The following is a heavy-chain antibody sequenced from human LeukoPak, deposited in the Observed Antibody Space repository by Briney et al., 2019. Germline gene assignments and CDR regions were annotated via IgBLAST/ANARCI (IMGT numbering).Heavy chain of an antibody. CDR1: GFTFNNYA. D-gene: IGHD2-21*02. Sequence: GGSLRLSCAASGFTFNNYAMNWFRQAPGRGLEWVSGISGGGGSGVNTYYADSVKGRFTISRDSSMNTLNLQMGNLRAEDTAVYYCASGCAGDCSQTGFDYWGQGTLVTVSS. J-gene: IGHJ4*02. CDR2: ISGGGGSGVNT. CDR3: ASGCAGDCSQTGFDY. V-gene: IGHV3-23*01.